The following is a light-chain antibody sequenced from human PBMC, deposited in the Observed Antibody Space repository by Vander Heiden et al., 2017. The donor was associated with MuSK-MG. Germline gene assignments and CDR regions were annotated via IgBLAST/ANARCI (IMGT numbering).Light chain of an antibody. Sequence: EIVLTQSPATLSLSPGERATLSCRASQSVSSYLAWYQQKPGQSPRLLIDNASNRDTGIPGRFSGSAYGTDFSLTISIREPEDFAVYYCQQCSNWPPLTFGGGTKVEIK. CDR3: QQCSNWPPLT. CDR1: QSVSSY. V-gene: IGKV3-11*01. J-gene: IGKJ4*01. CDR2: NAS.